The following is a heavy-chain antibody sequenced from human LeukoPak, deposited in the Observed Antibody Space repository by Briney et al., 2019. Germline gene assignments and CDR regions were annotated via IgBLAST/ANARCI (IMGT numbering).Heavy chain of an antibody. D-gene: IGHD5-24*01. CDR1: GFTFDDYG. CDR2: INWNGGST. CDR3: ARGYKFSRHAFDI. Sequence: GGSLRLSCAASGFTFDDYGLTWVRQAPGQGLEWVSGINWNGGSTGYADSVKGRFTISRDNAVNSLFLQMDSLRAEDTALYYCARGYKFSRHAFDIWGRGTMVTVSS. J-gene: IGHJ3*02. V-gene: IGHV3-20*04.